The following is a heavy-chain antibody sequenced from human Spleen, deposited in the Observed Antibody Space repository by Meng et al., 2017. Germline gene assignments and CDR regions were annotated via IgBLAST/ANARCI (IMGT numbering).Heavy chain of an antibody. CDR3: ARDNSPDDAFDI. CDR1: GGIFSNYV. J-gene: IGHJ3*02. Sequence: SVKVSCKALGGIFSNYVIGWVRQAPGQGLEWMGGINAVFGTTNYAQKFQGRVTITTDESTSTVYMELTRLTSEDTAVYYCARDNSPDDAFDIWGQGTMVTVSS. D-gene: IGHD4-23*01. V-gene: IGHV1-69*05. CDR2: INAVFGTT.